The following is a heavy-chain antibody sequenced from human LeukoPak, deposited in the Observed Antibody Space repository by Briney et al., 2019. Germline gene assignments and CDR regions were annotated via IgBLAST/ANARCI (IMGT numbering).Heavy chain of an antibody. V-gene: IGHV1-2*02. CDR1: GFTFTGYD. Sequence: ASVKVSCTASGFTFTGYDMHWVRQAPGQGLEWMGWINPNSGGTNYAQKFQGRVTMTRDTSISTAYMELSRLRSDDTAVYYCARDHYDSSGYGDYWGQGTLVTVSS. D-gene: IGHD3-22*01. CDR2: INPNSGGT. CDR3: ARDHYDSSGYGDY. J-gene: IGHJ4*02.